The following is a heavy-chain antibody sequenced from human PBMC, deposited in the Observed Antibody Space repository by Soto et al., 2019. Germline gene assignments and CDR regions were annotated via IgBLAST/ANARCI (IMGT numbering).Heavy chain of an antibody. J-gene: IGHJ1*01. V-gene: IGHV4-34*01. D-gene: IGHD5-12*01. CDR3: ARGVARGQH. Sequence: QVQLQQWGAGLLKPSETLSLTCAVYGGSFSGYYWSWIRQPPGKGLEWIGEINHSGSTNYNPSLKSRGTISVHTSKNQLSLMLSSVTAVDTAVYYCARGVARGQHWGQGTLVTVSS. CDR1: GGSFSGYY. CDR2: INHSGST.